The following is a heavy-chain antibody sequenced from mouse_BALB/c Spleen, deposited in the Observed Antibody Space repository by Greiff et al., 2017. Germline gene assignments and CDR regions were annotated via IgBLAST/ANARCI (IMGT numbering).Heavy chain of an antibody. D-gene: IGHD1-1*01. CDR1: GFNIKDTY. Sequence: DVHLVESGAELVKPGASVKLSCTASGFNIKDTYMHWVKQRPEQGLEWIGRIDPANGNTKYDPKFQGKATITADTSSNTAYLQLSSLTSEDTAVYYCARGGTTGGFAYWGQGTLVTVSA. V-gene: IGHV14-3*02. CDR2: IDPANGNT. CDR3: ARGGTTGGFAY. J-gene: IGHJ3*01.